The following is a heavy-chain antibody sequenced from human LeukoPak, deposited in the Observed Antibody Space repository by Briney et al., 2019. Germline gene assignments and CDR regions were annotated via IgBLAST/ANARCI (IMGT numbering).Heavy chain of an antibody. CDR2: ISWNSGSI. Sequence: PGGSLRLSCAASGFTFDDYAMHWVRQAPGKGLEWVSGISWNSGSIGYADSVKGRFTISRDNAKNSLYLQMNSLRAEDTALYYCAKDKGLWFGEFSPLDYWGQGTLVTVSS. CDR1: GFTFDDYA. CDR3: AKDKGLWFGEFSPLDY. V-gene: IGHV3-9*01. D-gene: IGHD3-10*01. J-gene: IGHJ4*01.